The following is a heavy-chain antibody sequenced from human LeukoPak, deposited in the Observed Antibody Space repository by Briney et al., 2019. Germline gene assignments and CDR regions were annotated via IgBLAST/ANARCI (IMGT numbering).Heavy chain of an antibody. CDR1: GYSFSSYW. J-gene: IGHJ4*02. CDR3: ARHSGSGTYYDYFDF. CDR2: FYPGDSDT. Sequence: GESLQISCKGSGYSFSSYWIGWVRPMPGKGPEWMGIFYPGDSDTRYSPSFQGQVTISADKSTSSAYLQWNSLKASDTAMYYCARHSGSGTYYDYFDFWGQGTLVAVSS. D-gene: IGHD3-10*01. V-gene: IGHV5-51*01.